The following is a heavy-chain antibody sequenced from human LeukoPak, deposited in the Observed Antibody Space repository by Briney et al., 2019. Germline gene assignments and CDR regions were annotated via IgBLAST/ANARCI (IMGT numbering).Heavy chain of an antibody. CDR2: VSTSSSYI. D-gene: IGHD5-24*01. J-gene: IGHJ4*02. CDR1: GFTFSSYS. V-gene: IGHV3-21*01. Sequence: GGSLRLSCAASGFTFSSYSMNWVRQAPGKGLEWVSSVSTSSSYIYYADSVKGRFTISRDNAKKSLYLQLNSLRAEDTAVYYCARDLWLQSQRYFDCWGQGTLVTVSS. CDR3: ARDLWLQSQRYFDC.